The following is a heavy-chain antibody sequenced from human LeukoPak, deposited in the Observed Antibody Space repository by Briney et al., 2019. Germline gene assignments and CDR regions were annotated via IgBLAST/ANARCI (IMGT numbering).Heavy chain of an antibody. CDR1: GFTFSSYA. V-gene: IGHV3-23*01. J-gene: IGHJ4*02. CDR3: ARVDYTMVPYYFDY. Sequence: PGGSLRLSCAASGFTFSSYAMNWVRQAPGKGLEWVSFISGSGDTTYYADSVKGRFTISRDSSKNSLYLQMISLRAEDTAVYYCARVDYTMVPYYFDYWGQGTLVTVSS. CDR2: ISGSGDTT. D-gene: IGHD3-10*01.